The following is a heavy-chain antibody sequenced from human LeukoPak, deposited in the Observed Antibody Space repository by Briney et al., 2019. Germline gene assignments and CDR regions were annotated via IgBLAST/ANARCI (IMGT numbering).Heavy chain of an antibody. V-gene: IGHV4-31*03. CDR3: ATYGSGSYRFDP. D-gene: IGHD3-10*01. Sequence: SQTLSLTCTVSGGSISSGGYYWSWIRQHSGKGLEWIGYIHHSGSTYYNPSLKSRVIISVDTSKNQFSLKLNSVTAADTAVYYCATYGSGSYRFDPWGQGTLVTVSS. CDR2: IHHSGST. CDR1: GGSISSGGYY. J-gene: IGHJ5*02.